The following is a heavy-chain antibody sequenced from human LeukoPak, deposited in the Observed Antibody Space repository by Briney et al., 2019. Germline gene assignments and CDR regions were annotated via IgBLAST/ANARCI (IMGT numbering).Heavy chain of an antibody. J-gene: IGHJ4*02. Sequence: GGSLRLSCAASAFTFSNAWMNWVRQAPGKGLEWVGRVKSKTDGGTTDYAAPVKGRFTISRDDSKNTLYLQMNSLKTEDTAVYYCTTEERVSSGYCSGGSCYIDYWGQGTLVTVSS. CDR2: VKSKTDGGTT. CDR1: AFTFSNAW. D-gene: IGHD2-15*01. CDR3: TTEERVSSGYCSGGSCYIDY. V-gene: IGHV3-15*01.